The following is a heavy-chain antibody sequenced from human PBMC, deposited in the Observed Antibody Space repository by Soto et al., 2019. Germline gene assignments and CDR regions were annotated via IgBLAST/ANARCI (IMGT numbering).Heavy chain of an antibody. V-gene: IGHV4-31*03. J-gene: IGHJ4*02. Sequence: QVQLQESGPGLVKPSQTLSLTCTVSGGSISSGGYYWSWIRQHPGKGLEWIGYIYYSGSTYYNPSLKSRVTISVDTSKNQLSLKLSSVTAADTAVYYCAGGIAARPSYFDYWGQGTLVTVSS. CDR2: IYYSGST. D-gene: IGHD6-6*01. CDR1: GGSISSGGYY. CDR3: AGGIAARPSYFDY.